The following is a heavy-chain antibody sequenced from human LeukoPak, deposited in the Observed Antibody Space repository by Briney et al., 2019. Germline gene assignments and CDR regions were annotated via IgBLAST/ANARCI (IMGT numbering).Heavy chain of an antibody. CDR1: GGSIDNGDYY. V-gene: IGHV4-30-4*01. Sequence: PSETLSLTCTVSGGSIDNGDYYWSWIRQSPGKGLQWIGYIYYSGSTFYKPSLKSRVTISVDTSRKQFSLKLSSVTAADTAVYYCARLPGWYSSGWLDYWGQGTLVTVSS. CDR3: ARLPGWYSSGWLDY. D-gene: IGHD6-19*01. CDR2: IYYSGST. J-gene: IGHJ4*02.